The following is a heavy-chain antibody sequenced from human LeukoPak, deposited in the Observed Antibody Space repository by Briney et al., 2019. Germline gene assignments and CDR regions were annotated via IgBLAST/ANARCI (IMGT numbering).Heavy chain of an antibody. J-gene: IGHJ3*02. CDR1: GYSISSGYY. D-gene: IGHD1-1*01. Sequence: SETLSLTCTVSGYSISSGYYWGWIRQPPGKGLEWIGSIYHSGSTYYNPSLKSRVTISVDTSKNQFSLKLSSVTAADTAVYYCAWKTPGESPDAFDIWGQGTMVTVSS. V-gene: IGHV4-38-2*02. CDR2: IYHSGST. CDR3: AWKTPGESPDAFDI.